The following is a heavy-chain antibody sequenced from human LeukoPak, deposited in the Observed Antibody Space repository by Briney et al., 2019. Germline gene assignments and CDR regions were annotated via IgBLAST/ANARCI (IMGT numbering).Heavy chain of an antibody. Sequence: GGSLRLSCAASGFTVSSNYMSWVRQAPGKGLEWVSAISGSGGSTYYADSVKGRFTISRDNSKNTLYLQMNSLRAEDTAVYYCAKAPYGSGSLPYNVYWGQGTLVTVSS. V-gene: IGHV3-23*01. J-gene: IGHJ4*02. CDR3: AKAPYGSGSLPYNVY. CDR2: ISGSGGST. CDR1: GFTVSSNY. D-gene: IGHD3-10*01.